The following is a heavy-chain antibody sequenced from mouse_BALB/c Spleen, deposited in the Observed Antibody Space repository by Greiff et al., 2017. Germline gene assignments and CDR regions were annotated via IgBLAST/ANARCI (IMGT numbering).Heavy chain of an antibody. CDR1: GFNIKDTY. Sequence: EVQLQQSGAELVKPGASVKLSCTASGFNIKDTYMHWVKQRPEQGLEWIGRIDPANGNTKYDPKFQGKATITADTSSNTAYLQLSSLTSEDTAVYYCARGFITTAHYYAMDYWGQGTSVTVSS. CDR3: ARGFITTAHYYAMDY. CDR2: IDPANGNT. J-gene: IGHJ4*01. D-gene: IGHD1-2*01. V-gene: IGHV14-3*02.